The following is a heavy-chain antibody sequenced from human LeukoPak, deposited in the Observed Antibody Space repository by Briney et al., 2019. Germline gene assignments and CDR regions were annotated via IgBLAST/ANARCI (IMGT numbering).Heavy chain of an antibody. CDR1: GYIFTGYF. V-gene: IGHV1-2*02. J-gene: IGHJ4*02. CDR2: INPNSGAT. CDR3: ARFGYSGYDWRAFDY. Sequence: EASVKVSCKASGYIFTGYFLHWVRQAPGQGLEWMGWINPNSGATKYAERFQGRVTMTRDTSISTAYMELTRLRFDDRAVYYCARFGYSGYDWRAFDYWGQGTLVTVSS. D-gene: IGHD5-12*01.